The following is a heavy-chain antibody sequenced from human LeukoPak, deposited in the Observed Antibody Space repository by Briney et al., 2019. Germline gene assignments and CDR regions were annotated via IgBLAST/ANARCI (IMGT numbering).Heavy chain of an antibody. CDR1: GFTFSSYG. J-gene: IGHJ6*02. CDR3: ARDRLRYYYYYGMDL. V-gene: IGHV3-33*01. D-gene: IGHD4-17*01. CDR2: IWYDGSNK. Sequence: GGSLRLSCAASGFTFSSYGMHWVRQAPGKGLEWVAVIWYDGSNKYYADSVKGRFTISRDNSRNTLYLQMNSLRAEDTAVYYCARDRLRYYYYYGMDLWGQGTTVTVSS.